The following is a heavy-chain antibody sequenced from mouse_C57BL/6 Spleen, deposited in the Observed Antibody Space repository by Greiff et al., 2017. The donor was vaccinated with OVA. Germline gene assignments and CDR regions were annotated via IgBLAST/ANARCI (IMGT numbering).Heavy chain of an antibody. CDR3: TTSYDYDDGEYYFDY. D-gene: IGHD2-4*01. CDR1: GFNIKDDY. CDR2: IDPENGNT. V-gene: IGHV14-4*01. Sequence: VQLQQSGAELVRPGASVKLSCTASGFNIKDDYMHWVKQRPEQGLEWIGWIDPENGNTEYASKFQGKATITATTSSNTAYLQLSSLTSEDTAVYYCTTSYDYDDGEYYFDYWGQGTTLTVFS. J-gene: IGHJ2*01.